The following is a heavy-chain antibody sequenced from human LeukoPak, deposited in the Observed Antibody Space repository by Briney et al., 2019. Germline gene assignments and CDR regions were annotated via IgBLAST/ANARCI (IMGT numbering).Heavy chain of an antibody. Sequence: SETLSLTCTVSGGSISSYYWSWIRQPPGKGLEWIGYIYYSGSTNYNPSLRSRVTISVDTSKNQFSLKLSSVTAADTAVYYCARHAGSSPFDYWGQGTLVTVSS. CDR3: ARHAGSSPFDY. J-gene: IGHJ4*02. D-gene: IGHD6-6*01. V-gene: IGHV4-59*01. CDR2: IYYSGST. CDR1: GGSISSYY.